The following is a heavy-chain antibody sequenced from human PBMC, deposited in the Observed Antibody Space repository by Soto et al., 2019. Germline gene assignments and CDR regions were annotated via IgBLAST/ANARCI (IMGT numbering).Heavy chain of an antibody. CDR1: GGSFRCYY. J-gene: IGHJ5*02. V-gene: IGHV4-34*01. CDR3: ARGLYCSSTSCYAEFDP. Sequence: SGTLSLTCAVYGGSFRCYYWSWLRPPPGKGLEWIGEINHSGSTNYNPSLKSRVTISVDTSKNQFSLKLSSVTAADTAVYYCARGLYCSSTSCYAEFDPWGQGTLVTVSS. D-gene: IGHD2-2*01. CDR2: INHSGST.